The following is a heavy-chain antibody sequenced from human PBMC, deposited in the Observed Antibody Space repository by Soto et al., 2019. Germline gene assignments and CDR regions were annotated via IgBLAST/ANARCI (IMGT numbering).Heavy chain of an antibody. J-gene: IGHJ4*02. CDR1: GLTFSNYA. Sequence: PGGSLRLSCTASGLTFSNYAINWVRLAPGKRLEWVSSVIGSGVNVFYADSVKGRFTISRDNSKNTVYLEMNSLRADDTAEYFCAKGSAFECKGAICYPFDHWGRGTLVTVSS. D-gene: IGHD3-10*01. CDR2: VIGSGVNV. CDR3: AKGSAFECKGAICYPFDH. V-gene: IGHV3-23*01.